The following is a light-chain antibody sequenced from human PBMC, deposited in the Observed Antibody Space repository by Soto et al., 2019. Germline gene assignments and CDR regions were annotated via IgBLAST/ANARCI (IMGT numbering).Light chain of an antibody. CDR1: QGLGNG. CDR2: SAS. CDR3: LRHNDYPIT. V-gene: IGKV1-17*01. J-gene: IGKJ5*01. Sequence: DIQMTQSPSSLAASVGDRVTITCRASQGLGNGLIGFQQNPGKDPKRLIYSASTLQSGVPSRFSGSGSGTEFTLTILSLQPEDFSYYYCLRHNDYPITFGQGTRLEIK.